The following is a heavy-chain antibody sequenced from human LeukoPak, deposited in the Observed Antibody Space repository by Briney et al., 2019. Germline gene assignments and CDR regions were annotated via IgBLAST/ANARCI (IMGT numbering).Heavy chain of an antibody. Sequence: LPGGSLRLSCAASGFTFSDYAMSWVRQAPGKGLEWVSAISGSGGSTYYADSVKGRFTISRDNSKNTLYLQMNSLRAEDTAVYYCARAGVQQQLVPVYFDYWGQGTLVTVSS. CDR3: ARAGVQQQLVPVYFDY. CDR1: GFTFSDYA. D-gene: IGHD6-13*01. CDR2: ISGSGGST. J-gene: IGHJ4*02. V-gene: IGHV3-23*01.